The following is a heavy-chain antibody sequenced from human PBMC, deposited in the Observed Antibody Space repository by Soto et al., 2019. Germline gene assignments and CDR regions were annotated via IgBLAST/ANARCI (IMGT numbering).Heavy chain of an antibody. CDR2: IYYSGST. CDR1: GGSISSGGYY. V-gene: IGHV4-31*03. Sequence: QVQLQESGPGLVKPSQTLSLTCTVSGGSISSGGYYWSWIRQHPGKGLEWIVYIYYSGSTYYNPSLKSRVTISVDTSKNQFSLKLNSVTAADTAVYYCARSSTSANYFDYWGQGTLVTVSS. J-gene: IGHJ4*02. CDR3: ARSSTSANYFDY. D-gene: IGHD2-2*01.